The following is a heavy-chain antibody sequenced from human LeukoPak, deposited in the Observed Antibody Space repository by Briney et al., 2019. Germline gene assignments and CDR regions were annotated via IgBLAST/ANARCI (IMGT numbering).Heavy chain of an antibody. V-gene: IGHV3-33*06. Sequence: PGGSLRLSCAASGFTLSSYGMHWVRQAPGKGLEWVAVIWYDGSNKYYADSVKGRFTISRDNSKNTLYLQMNSLRAEDTAVYYCAKGLHYYDSSGQYYYYYYMDVWGKGTTVTVSS. CDR3: AKGLHYYDSSGQYYYYYYMDV. D-gene: IGHD3-22*01. J-gene: IGHJ6*03. CDR1: GFTLSSYG. CDR2: IWYDGSNK.